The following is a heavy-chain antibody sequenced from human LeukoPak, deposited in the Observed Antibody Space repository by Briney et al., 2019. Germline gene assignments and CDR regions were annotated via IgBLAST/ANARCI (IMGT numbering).Heavy chain of an antibody. Sequence: AASVKVSCKTSGYTFTGYYMHWVRQAPGQGLEWMGWINPNSGGTNYAQKFQGRVTMTRDTSISTAYMELSRLRSDDTAVYYCARDLFPYYYDSSGYFGAFDIWGQGTMVTVSS. D-gene: IGHD3-22*01. CDR2: INPNSGGT. J-gene: IGHJ3*02. CDR1: GYTFTGYY. V-gene: IGHV1-2*02. CDR3: ARDLFPYYYDSSGYFGAFDI.